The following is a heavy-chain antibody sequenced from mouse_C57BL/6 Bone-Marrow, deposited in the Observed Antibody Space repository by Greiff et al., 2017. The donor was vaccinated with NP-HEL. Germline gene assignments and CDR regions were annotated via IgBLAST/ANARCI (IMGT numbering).Heavy chain of an antibody. CDR2: IWSGGST. CDR1: GFSLTSYG. D-gene: IGHD1-1*01. V-gene: IGHV2-2*01. J-gene: IGHJ3*01. Sequence: QVQLKESGPGLVQPSQSLSITCTVSGFSLTSYGVHWVRQSPGKGLEWLGVIWSGGSTDYNAAFIYRLSISKDNSKSQVFIKMNSLQSDDTAIYYCARKGLHYYGSSYGFAYWGQGTLVTVSA. CDR3: ARKGLHYYGSSYGFAY.